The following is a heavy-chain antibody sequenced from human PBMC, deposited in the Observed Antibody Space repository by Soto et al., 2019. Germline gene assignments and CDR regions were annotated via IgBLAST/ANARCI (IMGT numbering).Heavy chain of an antibody. CDR3: AREYGSGSYYWFAP. Sequence: GGSLRLSCVASGFTFYDYGLSWVRQAPGKGLEWVSGINWNGGKTRYVDSVKGRFSISRDNAKNSLYLQMDSLRAEDSAFYYCAREYGSGSYYWFAPWGQGTLVTVSP. V-gene: IGHV3-20*04. J-gene: IGHJ5*02. CDR1: GFTFYDYG. CDR2: INWNGGKT. D-gene: IGHD3-10*01.